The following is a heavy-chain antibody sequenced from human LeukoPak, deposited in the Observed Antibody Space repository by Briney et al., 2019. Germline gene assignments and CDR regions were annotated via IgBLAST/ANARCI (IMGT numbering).Heavy chain of an antibody. D-gene: IGHD6-19*01. V-gene: IGHV3-30*18. CDR3: AKGRRGDWAVAGLGY. Sequence: GRSLRLSCAASGFTFSSYGMHWVRQAPGKGLEWVAVISYDGSNKYYADSVKGRFTISRDNSKNTLYLQMNSLRAEDTAVYYCAKGRRGDWAVAGLGYWGQGTLVTVSS. CDR2: ISYDGSNK. J-gene: IGHJ4*02. CDR1: GFTFSSYG.